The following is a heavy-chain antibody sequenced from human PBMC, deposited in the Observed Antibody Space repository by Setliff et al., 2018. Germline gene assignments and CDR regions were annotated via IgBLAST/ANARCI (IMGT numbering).Heavy chain of an antibody. CDR2: ISNSGGGT. Sequence: GESLKISCAASGFTFSNYAMSWVRQAPGKGLEWVSAISNSGGGTYYADSVKGRFTISRDNSKNTLYLQMDSLRAEDTAVYYCARNWVTSQHYYYGMDVWGQGTTVTVSS. D-gene: IGHD2-21*02. J-gene: IGHJ6*02. CDR3: ARNWVTSQHYYYGMDV. CDR1: GFTFSNYA. V-gene: IGHV3-23*01.